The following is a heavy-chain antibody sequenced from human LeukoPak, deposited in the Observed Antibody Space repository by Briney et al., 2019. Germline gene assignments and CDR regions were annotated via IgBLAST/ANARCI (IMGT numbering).Heavy chain of an antibody. CDR1: GYTFTSYY. CDR2: INPSGGST. J-gene: IGHJ4*02. Sequence: ASVKVSCKASGYTFTSYYMHWVRQAPGQGLEWMGIINPSGGSTSYAQKFQGRVTITADKSTSTAYMELSSLRSEDTAVYYCARIDSSGWYLYGYWGQGTLVTVSS. D-gene: IGHD6-19*01. CDR3: ARIDSSGWYLYGY. V-gene: IGHV1-46*01.